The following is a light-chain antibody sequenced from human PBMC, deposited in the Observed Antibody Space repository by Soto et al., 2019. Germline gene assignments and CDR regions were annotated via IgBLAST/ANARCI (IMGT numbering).Light chain of an antibody. CDR1: RSLVHSDGIAY. CDR3: MQGTHWPIT. CDR2: KVS. Sequence: EVVVTQTKLSLPVTLGEPASISGRADRSLVHSDGIAYFSWFQQRPGRSPRRLIYKVSNRDSGVPARFSGSGSGTDFALKISRVEAEDVGVYYCMQGTHWPITFCHGRLLEIK. V-gene: IGKV2-30*02. J-gene: IGKJ5*01.